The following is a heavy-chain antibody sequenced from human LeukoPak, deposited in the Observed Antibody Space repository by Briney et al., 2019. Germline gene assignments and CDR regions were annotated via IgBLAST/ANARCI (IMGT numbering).Heavy chain of an antibody. Sequence: TGGSLRLSCAASGFTFSSYSMNWVRQAPGKGLEWVSSISRSSSYIYYADSVKGRFTISRDNAKNSLYLQMNSLRAEDTAVYYCARASEWELLDSWGQGTLVTVSS. CDR2: ISRSSSYI. V-gene: IGHV3-21*04. J-gene: IGHJ4*02. CDR3: ARASEWELLDS. D-gene: IGHD1-26*01. CDR1: GFTFSSYS.